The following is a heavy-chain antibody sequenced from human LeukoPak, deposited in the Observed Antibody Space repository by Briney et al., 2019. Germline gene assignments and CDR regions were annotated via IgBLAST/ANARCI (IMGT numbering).Heavy chain of an antibody. Sequence: ASVKVSCKVSGYTLTELSMHWVRQAPGKGREWMGGFDPEDGETIYAQKFQGRVTMTEDTSTDTAYMELSSLRSEDTAVYYCATYDSSGYLYFDYWGQGTLVTVSS. J-gene: IGHJ4*02. V-gene: IGHV1-24*01. D-gene: IGHD3-22*01. CDR3: ATYDSSGYLYFDY. CDR1: GYTLTELS. CDR2: FDPEDGET.